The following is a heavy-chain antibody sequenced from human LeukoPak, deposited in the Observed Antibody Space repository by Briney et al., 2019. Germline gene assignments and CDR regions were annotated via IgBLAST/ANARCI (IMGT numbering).Heavy chain of an antibody. Sequence: SETLSLTCTVSGYSISSGYYWGWIWQPPGKGLEWIGSIYHSGSTYYNPSLKSRVTISVDTSKNQFSLKLSSVTAADTAVYYCARDSGYYDFWSGYFLSATPGGGFDPWGQGTLVTVSS. D-gene: IGHD3-3*01. CDR3: ARDSGYYDFWSGYFLSATPGGGFDP. V-gene: IGHV4-38-2*02. J-gene: IGHJ5*02. CDR1: GYSISSGYY. CDR2: IYHSGST.